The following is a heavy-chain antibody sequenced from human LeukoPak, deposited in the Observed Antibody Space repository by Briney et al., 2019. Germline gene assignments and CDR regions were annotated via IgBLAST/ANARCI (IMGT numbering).Heavy chain of an antibody. Sequence: GGSLRLSCAASGFTLSSYSMNWVRQAPGKGLEWISYIDSDTYGNTIYYPHTVKGRFTISRDNAKNSLYLQMDSLRAEDTAVYFCVKAKGTDGYKDNFDSWGQGILVTVSS. V-gene: IGHV3-48*01. CDR3: VKAKGTDGYKDNFDS. D-gene: IGHD5-24*01. J-gene: IGHJ4*02. CDR1: GFTLSSYS. CDR2: IDSDTYGNTI.